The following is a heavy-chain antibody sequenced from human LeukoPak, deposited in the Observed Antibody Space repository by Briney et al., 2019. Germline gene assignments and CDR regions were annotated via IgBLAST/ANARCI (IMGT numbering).Heavy chain of an antibody. CDR1: GGSISSYY. CDR3: VRQVDWFDP. J-gene: IGHJ5*02. V-gene: IGHV4-59*01. CDR2: IYYSGST. Sequence: PETLSLTCTVSGGSISSYYWSWIRQPPGKGLEWIGYIYYSGSTNYNPSLKSRVTISVDTSKNQFSLKLSSVTAADTAVYYCVRQVDWFDPWGQGTLVTVSS.